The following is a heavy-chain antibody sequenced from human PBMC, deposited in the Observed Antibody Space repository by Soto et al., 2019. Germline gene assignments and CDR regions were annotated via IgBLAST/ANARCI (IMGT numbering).Heavy chain of an antibody. CDR3: AKGRGGSGSLTPRVDF. D-gene: IGHD3-10*01. CDR1: GFTFNNYA. V-gene: IGHV3-23*01. Sequence: VQLLESGGGLVQPGGSLRLSCAASGFTFNNYAMTWVRQAPGKGLEWVSAIIGGGDTTSYADSVKGRFTVSRDGSKNTLYLQMSSLRAEDTALYYCAKGRGGSGSLTPRVDFWGQGTLVTVSS. CDR2: IIGGGDTT. J-gene: IGHJ4*02.